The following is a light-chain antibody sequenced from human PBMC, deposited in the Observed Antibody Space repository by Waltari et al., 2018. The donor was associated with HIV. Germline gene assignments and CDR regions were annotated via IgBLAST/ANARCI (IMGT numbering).Light chain of an antibody. J-gene: IGKJ2*01. Sequence: EIVLTQTPGTLSLFLGERVTLPCKASQRGTGTYLAWYHPRPGQAPRLLLFDVSARATDIPDRFSASGSVTDFTFNSSRVEPEDCGLYYCQQYASTPYTFGQGTKLEIK. CDR2: DVS. V-gene: IGKV3-20*01. CDR3: QQYASTPYT. CDR1: QRGTGTY.